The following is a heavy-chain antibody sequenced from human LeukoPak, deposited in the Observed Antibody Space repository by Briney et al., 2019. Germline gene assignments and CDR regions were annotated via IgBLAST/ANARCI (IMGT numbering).Heavy chain of an antibody. D-gene: IGHD3-10*01. Sequence: AETLSLTCTVSGGSISSSSYHWGWIRQPPGKGLEWIGTIYSSGSSYYNPSLKSRLTIFVDTYRNQFSLKLSSVTASDTAVYYCATRYGSGTYPRYYFDSWGQGTLVTVSS. CDR2: IYSSGSS. CDR3: ATRYGSGTYPRYYFDS. V-gene: IGHV4-39*01. CDR1: GGSISSSSYH. J-gene: IGHJ4*02.